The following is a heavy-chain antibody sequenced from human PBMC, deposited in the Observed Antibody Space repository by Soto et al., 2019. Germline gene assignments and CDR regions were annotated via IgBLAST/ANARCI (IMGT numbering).Heavy chain of an antibody. CDR1: GFSFSISP. Sequence: QVQLVESGGGMVQPGRSLRLSCAASGFSFSISPMHWVRQAPGKGPAWVALISYDGTNNFYADSVKGRFIISRDNSKSTLYLQVDSLRPEDAAVYYCARDPKTAGGQHWAFNYFDSWGQGTLVTVSS. CDR2: ISYDGTNN. V-gene: IGHV3-30-3*01. CDR3: ARDPKTAGGQHWAFNYFDS. D-gene: IGHD2-21*02. J-gene: IGHJ4*02.